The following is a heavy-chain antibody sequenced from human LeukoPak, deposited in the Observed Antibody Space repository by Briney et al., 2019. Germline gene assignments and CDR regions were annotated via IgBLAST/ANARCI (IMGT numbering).Heavy chain of an antibody. CDR2: IYYSGST. D-gene: IGHD4-23*01. CDR1: GGSISSSSYY. J-gene: IGHJ3*02. CDR3: ARERTLTTVVTPDAFDI. Sequence: PSETLSLTCTVSGGSISSSSYYWGWIRQPPGKGLEWIGSIYYSGSTYYNPSLKSRVTISVDTSKNQFFLKLSSVTAADTAVYYCARERTLTTVVTPDAFDIWGQGTMVPVSS. V-gene: IGHV4-39*07.